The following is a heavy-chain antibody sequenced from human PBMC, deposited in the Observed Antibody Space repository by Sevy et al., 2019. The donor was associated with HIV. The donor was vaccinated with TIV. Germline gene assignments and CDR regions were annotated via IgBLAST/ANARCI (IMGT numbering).Heavy chain of an antibody. CDR2: IWHDGNYK. CDR3: ARDPLYYSHRDSYHLKYYFDY. CDR1: GFAFSRYG. V-gene: IGHV3-33*01. D-gene: IGHD3-10*01. J-gene: IGHJ4*02. Sequence: GGSLRLSCGASGFAFSRYGMHWVRQAPGKGLEWVAVIWHDGNYKYYADSVKGRFTISRDNSKNTLYLQMNSLRVDDSAVYFCARDPLYYSHRDSYHLKYYFDYWGQGTQVTVSS.